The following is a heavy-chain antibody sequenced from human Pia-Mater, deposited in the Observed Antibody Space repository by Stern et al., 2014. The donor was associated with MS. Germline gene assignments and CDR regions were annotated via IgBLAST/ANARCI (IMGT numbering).Heavy chain of an antibody. J-gene: IGHJ4*02. CDR3: ARQTTAWASDV. V-gene: IGHV5-51*01. CDR2: IYPGDSET. CDR1: GFKFSIYW. Sequence: VQLGQSGAELIRPGESLKISCKGSGFKFSIYWIAWVRQMPGKGLEWMGIIYPGDSETRYSPSFQGQDTMSADKSTSTAYLQWSSLNASDTAMYFCARQTTAWASDVWGQGTLVTVSS. D-gene: IGHD1-14*01.